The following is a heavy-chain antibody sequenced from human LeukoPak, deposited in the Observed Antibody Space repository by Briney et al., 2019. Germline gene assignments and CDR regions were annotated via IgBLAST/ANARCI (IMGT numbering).Heavy chain of an antibody. J-gene: IGHJ4*02. Sequence: SGPTLVNPTQTLTLTFTFSGFSLISSGEGVGWIRQPPGKPLESLALIYWNDDKRYSPSLKNRLTITKDTSKNQVVLTMTNMDPVDTATYYCAHRRSYTSSWAFDYWGQGTLVTVSS. CDR2: IYWNDDK. CDR1: GFSLISSGEG. CDR3: AHRRSYTSSWAFDY. D-gene: IGHD6-13*01. V-gene: IGHV2-5*01.